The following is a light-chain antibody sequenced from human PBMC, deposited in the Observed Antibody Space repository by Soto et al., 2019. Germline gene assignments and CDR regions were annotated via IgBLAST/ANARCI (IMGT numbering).Light chain of an antibody. V-gene: IGKV3D-15*01. CDR1: QSVSSN. Sequence: EIVMTQSPATLSVSPGERATLSCRASQSVSSNLAWYQQKPGQAPRVVIYGASTRATGIPARFSGSGSGTDFTLTISSLQSEDFAIYYCQQYDNWPRTFGQGTKMEIK. J-gene: IGKJ1*01. CDR2: GAS. CDR3: QQYDNWPRT.